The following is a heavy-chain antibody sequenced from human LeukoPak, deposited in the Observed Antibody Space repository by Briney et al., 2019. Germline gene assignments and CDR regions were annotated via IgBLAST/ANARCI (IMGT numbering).Heavy chain of an antibody. CDR2: ISSSSSTI. CDR3: ARVPYGSGSYYPDY. CDR1: GFTFSNYY. V-gene: IGHV3-11*04. J-gene: IGHJ4*02. Sequence: GGSLRLSCAASGFTFSNYYMSWIRQAPGKGLEWVSYISSSSSTIYYADSVKGRFTISRDNAKNSLYLQMNSLRDEDTAVYYCARVPYGSGSYYPDYWGQGTLVTVSS. D-gene: IGHD3-10*01.